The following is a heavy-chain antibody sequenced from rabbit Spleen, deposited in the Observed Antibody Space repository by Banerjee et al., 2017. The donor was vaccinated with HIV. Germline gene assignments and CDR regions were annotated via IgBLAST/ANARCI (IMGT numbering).Heavy chain of an antibody. CDR3: ARDSGSSFSSYGMDL. D-gene: IGHD8-1*01. CDR2: IEPASVNT. CDR1: GFDFSRSYY. V-gene: IGHV1S40*01. J-gene: IGHJ6*01. Sequence: QSLEESGGDLVKPGASLTLTCKASGFDFSRSYYMCWVRQAPGKGLELIACIEPASVNTADATWAKGRFTISKTSSTTVTLQMTSLTAADMATYFCARDSGSSFSSYGMDLWGPGTLVTVS.